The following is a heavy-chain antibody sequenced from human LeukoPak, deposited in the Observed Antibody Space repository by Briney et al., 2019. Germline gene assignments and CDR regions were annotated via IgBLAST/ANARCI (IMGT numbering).Heavy chain of an antibody. CDR3: ARRSPYSTGWSSYFDY. CDR1: GGSLSSTNW. V-gene: IGHV4-4*02. D-gene: IGHD6-19*01. CDR2: IYRSGTT. J-gene: IGHJ4*02. Sequence: SYTLSLTCAVSGGSLSSTNWWSRVRQPPGRGLEWIGEIYRSGTTNYKPSLKSRVTISLDKSRNPFSLKLTSVTAAGSAVYYCARRSPYSTGWSSYFDYWGQGALVTVSS.